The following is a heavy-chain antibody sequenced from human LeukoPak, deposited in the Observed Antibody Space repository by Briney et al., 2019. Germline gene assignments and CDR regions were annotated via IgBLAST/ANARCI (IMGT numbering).Heavy chain of an antibody. D-gene: IGHD3-22*01. J-gene: IGHJ3*02. V-gene: IGHV3-23*01. CDR1: GFNFSSYA. CDR2: ISGGGGRT. CDR3: ARGAAYYDSSGPSNI. Sequence: PGGSLRLSCAASGFNFSSYAMSWVRHAPGKGLACVSAISGGGGRTYYADSVKGRFTISRDNSKNTLYLQMNSLRAEDTAVYYCARGAAYYDSSGPSNIWGQGTVVTVSS.